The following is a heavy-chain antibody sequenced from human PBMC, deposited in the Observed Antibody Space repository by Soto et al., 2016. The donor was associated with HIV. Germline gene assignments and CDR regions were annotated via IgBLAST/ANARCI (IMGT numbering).Heavy chain of an antibody. D-gene: IGHD6-19*01. CDR1: GGSISGYY. CDR2: VYNNDL. Sequence: QVHLQESGTGLVKPSGTLSLTCTVSGGSISGYYWSWIRQPPGKGLEWIGYVYNNDLKYNSSLKSRLTISLDTYKKQISLTLKSVNAADTALYYCVRGRHILVAGTHFDYWGQGTLVTVSS. CDR3: VRGRHILVAGTHFDY. J-gene: IGHJ4*02. V-gene: IGHV4-59*01.